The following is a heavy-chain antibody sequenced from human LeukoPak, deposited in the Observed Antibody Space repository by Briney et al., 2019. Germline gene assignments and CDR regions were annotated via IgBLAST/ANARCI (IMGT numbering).Heavy chain of an antibody. CDR2: ISYDGSNK. CDR3: ARGDARDYDSSGYFPF. Sequence: GGSLRLSCAASGFTFSSYAMHWVRQAPGKGLEWVAVISYDGSNKYYADSVKGRFTISRDNSKNTLYLQMNSLRAEDTAVYYCARGDARDYDSSGYFPFWGQGTLVTVSS. V-gene: IGHV3-30-3*01. CDR1: GFTFSSYA. J-gene: IGHJ4*02. D-gene: IGHD3-22*01.